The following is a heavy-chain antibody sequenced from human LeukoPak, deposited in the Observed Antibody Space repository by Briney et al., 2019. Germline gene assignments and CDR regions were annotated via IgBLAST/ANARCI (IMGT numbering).Heavy chain of an antibody. D-gene: IGHD3-22*01. J-gene: IGHJ4*02. Sequence: GGSLRLSCAASGFTFSDFAMSWVRQAPGKGLEWVSGTIGSGATTFYADSVKGRFTISRDNAKNSLYLQMNSLRAEDTAVYYCARSGYAGVDYWGQGTLVTVSS. CDR1: GFTFSDFA. CDR3: ARSGYAGVDY. V-gene: IGHV3-23*01. CDR2: TIGSGATT.